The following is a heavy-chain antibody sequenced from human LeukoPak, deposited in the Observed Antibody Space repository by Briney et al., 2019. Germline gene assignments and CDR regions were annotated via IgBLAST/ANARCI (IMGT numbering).Heavy chain of an antibody. Sequence: SQTLSLTCAISGDSVSSNSAAWNWIRQSPSRGLEWLGRTYYRSKWYNDYAVSVKSRITINPDTSKNQFSLQLNSVTPEDTAVYYCARAPIVRWQLAQDAFDIWGQGTMVTVSS. CDR2: TYYRSKWYN. CDR3: ARAPIVRWQLAQDAFDI. V-gene: IGHV6-1*01. D-gene: IGHD2-15*01. J-gene: IGHJ3*02. CDR1: GDSVSSNSAA.